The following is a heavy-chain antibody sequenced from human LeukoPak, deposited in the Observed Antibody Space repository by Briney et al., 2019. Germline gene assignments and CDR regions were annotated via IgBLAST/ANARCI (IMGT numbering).Heavy chain of an antibody. CDR1: GFTIGHNF. V-gene: IGHV3-53*05. Sequence: GGSLRLSCVASGFTIGHNFMTWVRQAPGKGLEWVSVIYSVDSTYYGDSVKGRFTISRDNSKNTLYLQMNSLKGDDTAVYYCAKDSAFYYIDVWGKGTTVIISS. CDR2: IYSVDST. CDR3: AKDSAFYYIDV. D-gene: IGHD3-10*01. J-gene: IGHJ6*03.